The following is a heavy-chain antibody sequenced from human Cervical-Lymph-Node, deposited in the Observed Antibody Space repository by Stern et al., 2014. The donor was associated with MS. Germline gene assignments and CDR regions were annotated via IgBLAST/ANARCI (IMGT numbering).Heavy chain of an antibody. CDR3: ARVNGGNSDWFDP. D-gene: IGHD4-23*01. J-gene: IGHJ5*02. CDR1: GYMFASHW. V-gene: IGHV5-51*01. CDR2: TYPGDSDT. Sequence: EVQLVESGAEVKKPGESLKISCKASGYMFASHWIGWVRQMPGQGLEWMGITYPGDSDTRYSPSFQGLVTISVDKSISTAYLQWSSLKASDTAMYYCARVNGGNSDWFDPWGQGTLVTVSS.